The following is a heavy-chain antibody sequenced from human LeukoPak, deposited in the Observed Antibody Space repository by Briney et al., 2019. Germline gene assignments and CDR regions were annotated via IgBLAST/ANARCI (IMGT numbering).Heavy chain of an antibody. V-gene: IGHV3-30-3*01. CDR2: ISYDGSNK. Sequence: GRSLRLSCAASGFTFSSYAMHWVRQAPGKGLEWVAVISYDGSNKYYADSVKGRFTISRDNSKNTLYLQMNSLRAEDTAVYYCARDLVVAPLTDYWGQGTLVTVSS. J-gene: IGHJ4*02. CDR1: GFTFSSYA. CDR3: ARDLVVAPLTDY. D-gene: IGHD2-15*01.